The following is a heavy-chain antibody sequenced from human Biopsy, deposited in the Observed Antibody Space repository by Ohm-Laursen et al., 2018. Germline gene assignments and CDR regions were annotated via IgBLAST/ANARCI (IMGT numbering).Heavy chain of an antibody. V-gene: IGHV1-46*01. J-gene: IGHJ6*02. CDR2: ISPSGATT. CDR3: ARAGVGSDGTDSYYYGMDV. Sequence: ASVKVSCKASGNTFATYHIHWVRQAPGQGLEWMGVISPSGATTSFSQKFQGRITMTRDTSTGTVYMDMNSLGSEDTAVYYCARAGVGSDGTDSYYYGMDVWGPGTTVTVSS. D-gene: IGHD5-24*01. CDR1: GNTFATYH.